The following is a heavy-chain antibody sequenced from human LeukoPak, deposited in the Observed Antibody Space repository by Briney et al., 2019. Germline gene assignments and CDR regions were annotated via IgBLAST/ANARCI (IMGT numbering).Heavy chain of an antibody. D-gene: IGHD5-24*01. Sequence: AWGSLRLSCAASGFTFSSYGMHWVRQAPGKGLEWVAVISYDGSNKYYADSVKGRFTISRDNSKNTLYLQMNSLRAEDTAVYYCAKDGARWLQGPFDYWGQGTLV. V-gene: IGHV3-30*18. CDR3: AKDGARWLQGPFDY. CDR1: GFTFSSYG. J-gene: IGHJ4*02. CDR2: ISYDGSNK.